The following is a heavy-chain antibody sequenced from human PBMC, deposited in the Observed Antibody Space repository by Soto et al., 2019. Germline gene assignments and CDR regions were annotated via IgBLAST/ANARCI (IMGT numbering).Heavy chain of an antibody. CDR1: GGSISSGGYY. Sequence: NPSETLSLTCTVSGGSISSGGYYWSWIRQHPGKGLEWIGYIYYSGSTYYNPSLKSRVTISVDTSKNQFSLKLSSVTAADTAVYYCAGEPRNFNAFDIWGQGTIVTVSS. CDR3: AGEPRNFNAFDI. V-gene: IGHV4-31*03. CDR2: IYYSGST. J-gene: IGHJ3*02.